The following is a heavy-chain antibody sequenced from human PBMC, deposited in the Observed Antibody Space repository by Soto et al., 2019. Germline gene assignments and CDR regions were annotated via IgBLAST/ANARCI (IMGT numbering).Heavy chain of an antibody. D-gene: IGHD2-15*01. CDR3: ARPNRGPVVAATYKSHGSRYFQH. CDR1: GGSFSGYY. V-gene: IGHV4-34*01. J-gene: IGHJ1*01. CDR2: INHSGST. Sequence: SETLSLTCAVYGGSFSGYYWSWIRQPPGKGLEWIGEINHSGSTNYNPSLKSRVTISVDTYKNQFSLKLSSVTAADTAVYYCARPNRGPVVAATYKSHGSRYFQHWGQGTLVTVSS.